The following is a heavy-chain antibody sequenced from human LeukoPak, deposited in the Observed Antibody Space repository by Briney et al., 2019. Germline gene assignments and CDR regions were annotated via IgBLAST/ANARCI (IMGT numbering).Heavy chain of an antibody. CDR2: IKQDGSEK. CDR3: AREALRELPRGWFDP. Sequence: GGSLRLSCAASGFTFSSYWMSWVRQAPGKGLEWVANIKQDGSEKYYVDSVKGRFTISRDNSKNTLYLQMNSLRAEDTAVYYCAREALRELPRGWFDPWGQGTLVTVSS. D-gene: IGHD1-26*01. J-gene: IGHJ5*02. CDR1: GFTFSSYW. V-gene: IGHV3-7*01.